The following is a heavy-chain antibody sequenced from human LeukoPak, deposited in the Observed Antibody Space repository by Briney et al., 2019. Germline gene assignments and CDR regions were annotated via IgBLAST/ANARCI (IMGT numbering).Heavy chain of an antibody. J-gene: IGHJ4*02. CDR3: ARDRGVDYYDSSGGEVIDY. CDR2: TYSGGTT. Sequence: GGSLRLSCAASGFTVSSYFVSWVRQAPGKGLEWVSLTYSGGTTDYADSVKGRFTVSRDNSKNTLYLQMNSLRAEDTAVYYCARDRGVDYYDSSGGEVIDYWGQGTLVTVSS. V-gene: IGHV3-66*01. CDR1: GFTVSSYF. D-gene: IGHD3-22*01.